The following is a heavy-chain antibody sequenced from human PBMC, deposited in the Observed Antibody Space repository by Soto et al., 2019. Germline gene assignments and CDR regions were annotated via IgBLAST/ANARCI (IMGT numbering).Heavy chain of an antibody. CDR1: GYNLSRQL. CDR2: AYPGDSQT. Sequence: ESMMTSIKGSGYNLSRQLIALVRQKPGKGLEWMGLAYPGDSQTRYSPSFQGQVTMSADKSIDTAYLQWGSLKASDTAMYYCAKSEVLEIWGQGTMVTVSS. CDR3: AKSEVLEI. J-gene: IGHJ3*02. V-gene: IGHV5-51*01.